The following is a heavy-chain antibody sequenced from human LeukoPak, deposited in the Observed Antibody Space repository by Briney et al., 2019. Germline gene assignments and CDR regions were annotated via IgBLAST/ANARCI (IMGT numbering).Heavy chain of an antibody. Sequence: SETLSLTCAVSGGSISSSNWWSWVRQPPGKGLEWIGEIYHSGSTNYNPSLKSRVTISVDKSKNQFSLKLSSVTAADPAVDYCASLKYSRGCFFDYGGQEPLVTVP. D-gene: IGHD6-19*01. J-gene: IGHJ4*02. CDR1: GGSISSSNW. CDR2: IYHSGST. V-gene: IGHV4-4*02. CDR3: ASLKYSRGCFFDY.